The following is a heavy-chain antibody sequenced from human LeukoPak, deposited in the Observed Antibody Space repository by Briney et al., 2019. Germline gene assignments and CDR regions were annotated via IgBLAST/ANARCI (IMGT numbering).Heavy chain of an antibody. CDR2: IYSGGGT. V-gene: IGHV3-66*01. CDR3: ARNQDYGGFDF. CDR1: GFTVSDNY. J-gene: IGHJ4*02. D-gene: IGHD4-23*01. Sequence: GGSLRLSCAASGFTVSDNYMSWVRQAPGKGLEWVSVIYSGGGTYYADSVKGRFTVSRDNSKNTLYLQMNSLRVDDTAMYYCARNQDYGGFDFWGQGTLVTVSS.